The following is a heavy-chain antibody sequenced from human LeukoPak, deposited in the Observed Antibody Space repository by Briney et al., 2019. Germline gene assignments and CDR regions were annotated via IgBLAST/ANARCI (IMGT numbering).Heavy chain of an antibody. CDR3: ARGSMAVAGPAWY. V-gene: IGHV1-69*13. Sequence: SVKVSCKASGGTFSSYAISWVRQAPGQGLEWMGGIIPIFGTANYAQKFQGRVTITADESTSTAYMELSSLRSEDTAVYYCARGSMAVAGPAWYWGQGTLVTVSS. D-gene: IGHD6-19*01. CDR2: IIPIFGTA. J-gene: IGHJ4*02. CDR1: GGTFSSYA.